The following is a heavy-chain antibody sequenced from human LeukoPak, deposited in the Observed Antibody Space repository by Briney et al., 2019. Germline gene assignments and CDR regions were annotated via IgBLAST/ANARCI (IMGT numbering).Heavy chain of an antibody. CDR1: GFTFSTYT. CDR2: VSSTSRYL. J-gene: IGHJ3*02. Sequence: GGSLRLSCAASGFTFSTYTMNWVRQAPGKGLEWVSSVSSTSRYLYYADSVKARFTISRDNAKNSLYLQMNSLRAEDTAVYYCARDPSPFYDFWSGYYTSAFDIWGQGTMVTVSS. V-gene: IGHV3-21*01. D-gene: IGHD3-3*01. CDR3: ARDPSPFYDFWSGYYTSAFDI.